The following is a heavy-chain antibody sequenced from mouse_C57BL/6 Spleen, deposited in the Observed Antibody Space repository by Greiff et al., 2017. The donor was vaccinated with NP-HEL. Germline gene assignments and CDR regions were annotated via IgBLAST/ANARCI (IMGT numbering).Heavy chain of an antibody. CDR3: TGHSKSFYAIDY. CDR1: GFNIKDYY. D-gene: IGHD2-5*01. CDR2: IDPEDGDT. J-gene: IGHJ4*01. Sequence: EVQLQQSGAELVRPGASVKLSCTASGFNIKDYYMHWVKQRPEQGLEWIGRIDPEDGDTEYAPKFQGKATMTADTSSNTAYLQLSSLTSEDTAVYYCTGHSKSFYAIDYWGQGTSVTVSS. V-gene: IGHV14-1*01.